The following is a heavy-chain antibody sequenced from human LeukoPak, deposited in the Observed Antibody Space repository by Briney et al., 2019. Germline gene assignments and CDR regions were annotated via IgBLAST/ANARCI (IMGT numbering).Heavy chain of an antibody. CDR3: ARDLDQLRIDY. V-gene: IGHV4-31*03. Sequence: PSETLSLTCTVSSGSISSGGYYWSWIRQHPGKGLEWIGYIYYSGSTYYNPSLKSRVTISVDTSKNQFSLKLSSVTAADTAVYYCARDLDQLRIDYWGQGTLVTVSS. CDR1: SGSISSGGYY. J-gene: IGHJ4*02. D-gene: IGHD2-2*01. CDR2: IYYSGST.